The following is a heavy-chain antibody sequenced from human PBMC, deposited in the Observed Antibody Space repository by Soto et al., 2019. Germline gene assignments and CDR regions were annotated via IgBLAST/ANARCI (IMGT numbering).Heavy chain of an antibody. CDR2: INHSGST. D-gene: IGHD5-12*01. Sequence: SETLSLTCAVYGGSFSGYYWSWIRQPPGKGLEWIGEINHSGSTNYNPSLKSRVTISVDTSKNQFSLKLSSVTAADTAVYYCARTVWWPRAGFDYWGQGTLVTVSS. V-gene: IGHV4-34*01. CDR3: ARTVWWPRAGFDY. J-gene: IGHJ4*02. CDR1: GGSFSGYY.